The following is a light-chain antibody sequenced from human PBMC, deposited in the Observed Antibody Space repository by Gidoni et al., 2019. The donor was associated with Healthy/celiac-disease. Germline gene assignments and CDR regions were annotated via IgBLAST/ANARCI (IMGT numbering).Light chain of an antibody. CDR1: NIGSKS. J-gene: IGLJ2*01. V-gene: IGLV3-21*02. CDR2: DAR. Sequence: SYVLTQPPSVSVAPGQTARITSGGNNIGSKSVNWYQQKPGQAPVLVVYDARDRPSGIPERFSGSNSGNTATLTISRVEAGDEADYYCQVWDSSSDYVVFGGGTKLTVL. CDR3: QVWDSSSDYVV.